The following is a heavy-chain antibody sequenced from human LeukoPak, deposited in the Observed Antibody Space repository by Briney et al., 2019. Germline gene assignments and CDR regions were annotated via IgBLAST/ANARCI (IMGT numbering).Heavy chain of an antibody. Sequence: GESLKISCKGSGYSFTSYWIGWVRQMPGKGLEWMGIIYPGDSDTRYSPSFQGQVTISADKSISTAYLQWSSLKASDTAMYYCARQSRGGYNYLPHAFDIWGQGTMVTVSS. CDR2: IYPGDSDT. J-gene: IGHJ3*02. CDR3: ARQSRGGYNYLPHAFDI. D-gene: IGHD5-24*01. CDR1: GYSFTSYW. V-gene: IGHV5-51*01.